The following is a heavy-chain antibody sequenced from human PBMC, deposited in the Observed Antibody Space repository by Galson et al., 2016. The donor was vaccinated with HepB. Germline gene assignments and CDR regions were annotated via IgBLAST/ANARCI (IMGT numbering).Heavy chain of an antibody. CDR3: VEGFSLWY. V-gene: IGHV6-1*01. J-gene: IGHJ4*02. CDR1: GDSVSRDSAA. Sequence: CAISGDSVSRDSAAWNWIRQSPSRGLEWLGRTYYRSKWYYDYGVSVRNRITINPDTSRNQFSLQLNSVTPEDTAVYYCVEGFSLWYWGQGTLVTVSS. D-gene: IGHD2-21*01. CDR2: TYYRSKWYY.